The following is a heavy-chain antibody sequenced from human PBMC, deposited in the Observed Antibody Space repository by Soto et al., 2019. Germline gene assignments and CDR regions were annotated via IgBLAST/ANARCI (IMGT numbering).Heavy chain of an antibody. Sequence: SLRLSCAASGFSFTTYAMHWVRQAPGKGLEWVAVISDDGGIKYYADSVKGRFTISRDNSKNTFYLQMNSLRGDDTALYYCARAIETAMDPCDYWGQGALVTVSS. D-gene: IGHD5-18*01. CDR3: ARAIETAMDPCDY. CDR1: GFSFTTYA. V-gene: IGHV3-30-3*01. J-gene: IGHJ4*02. CDR2: ISDDGGIK.